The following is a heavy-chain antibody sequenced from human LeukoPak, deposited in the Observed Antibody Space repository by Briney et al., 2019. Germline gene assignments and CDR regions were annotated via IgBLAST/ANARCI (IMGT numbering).Heavy chain of an antibody. Sequence: PGGSLRLSCAASGFTFSIYGMHWVRQAPGKGLEWVAFIWFDGGNKYYADSVKGRFTISRDNSKNTLYLQMNSLRAEDTAVYYCASRGITGTTSYNYFDPWGQGTLVTVSS. CDR1: GFTFSIYG. CDR2: IWFDGGNK. V-gene: IGHV3-30*02. D-gene: IGHD1-7*01. CDR3: ASRGITGTTSYNYFDP. J-gene: IGHJ5*02.